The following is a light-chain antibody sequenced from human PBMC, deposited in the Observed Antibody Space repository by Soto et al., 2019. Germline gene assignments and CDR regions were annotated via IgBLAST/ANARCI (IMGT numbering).Light chain of an antibody. CDR3: QQYGTSPLT. Sequence: IVLTQSPATLSLSPGGRATLSCGASQSVSGSYLAWYQQKPGLAPRLLSYDSSTRATGIPDRFSGSGSGTDFTLPISRLEPEDFAVYYCQQYGTSPLTFGGGTKVEIK. CDR2: DSS. CDR1: QSVSGSY. V-gene: IGKV3D-20*01. J-gene: IGKJ4*01.